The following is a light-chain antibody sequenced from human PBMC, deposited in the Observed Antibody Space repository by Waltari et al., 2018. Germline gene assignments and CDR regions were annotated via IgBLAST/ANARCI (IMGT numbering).Light chain of an antibody. CDR3: QQYVTTPWT. J-gene: IGKJ1*01. Sequence: DIVMTQSPDSLAVSLGERATINCKSSQTVLHSSTNRNYLAWYQQKPGQPPKLTFYCASYRGYGVPDRFSASVSGTDFTLTISSLQAEDVALYSCQQYVTTPWTFGQGTKVEIK. CDR1: QTVLHSSTNRNY. CDR2: CAS. V-gene: IGKV4-1*01.